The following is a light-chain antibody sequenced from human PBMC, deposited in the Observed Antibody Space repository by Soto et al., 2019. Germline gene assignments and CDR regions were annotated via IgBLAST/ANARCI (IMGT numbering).Light chain of an antibody. CDR2: GAS. CDR3: QQYHIWWT. CDR1: QNVSNN. Sequence: EVVMTQSPATLSVSPGERATLSCRASQNVSNNLAWYQQKPGLPPRVLIYGASTRATGIQARFSGGGSETEFTLTIRSLQSEDFAVYYCQQYHIWWTCGQGTKVDIK. V-gene: IGKV3-15*01. J-gene: IGKJ1*01.